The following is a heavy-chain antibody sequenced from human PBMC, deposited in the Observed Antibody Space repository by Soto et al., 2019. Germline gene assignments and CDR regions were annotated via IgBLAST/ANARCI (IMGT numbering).Heavy chain of an antibody. CDR3: ARGPGTRIAAPEGPRIDY. Sequence: SETLSLTCAVCGGSFSGYYWSWIRQPPGKGLEWIGEINHSGSTNYNPSLKSGVTISVDTSKNHFSRKLSSVTAADTAVYYCARGPGTRIAAPEGPRIDYWGQGTLVTVSS. J-gene: IGHJ4*02. V-gene: IGHV4-34*01. D-gene: IGHD6-6*01. CDR2: INHSGST. CDR1: GGSFSGYY.